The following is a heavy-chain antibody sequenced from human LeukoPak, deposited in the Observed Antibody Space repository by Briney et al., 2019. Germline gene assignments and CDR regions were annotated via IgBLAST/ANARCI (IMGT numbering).Heavy chain of an antibody. D-gene: IGHD2-2*01. V-gene: IGHV4-34*01. CDR2: INHSGST. Sequence: SETLSLTCAVYGGSFSGYYWSWIRQPPGKGLEWIGEINHSGSTNYNPSLKSRVTISVDTSKNQFSLKLSSVTAADTAVYYCAREGDCSSTSCSGFDPWSQGTLVTVSS. CDR1: GGSFSGYY. CDR3: AREGDCSSTSCSGFDP. J-gene: IGHJ5*02.